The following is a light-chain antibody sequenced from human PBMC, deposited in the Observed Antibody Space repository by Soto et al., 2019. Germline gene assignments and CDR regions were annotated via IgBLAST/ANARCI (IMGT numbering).Light chain of an antibody. CDR3: CSYAGSSFYV. V-gene: IGLV2-23*02. CDR2: EVS. CDR1: SSDVGSYNL. Sequence: QSVLTQPASVSGSPGQSITISCTGTSSDVGSYNLVSWHQQHPGKAPKLMIYEVSKRPSGVSNRFSGSKSGNTASLTISGLQAEDEADYYCCSYAGSSFYVFGTGTKVTVL. J-gene: IGLJ1*01.